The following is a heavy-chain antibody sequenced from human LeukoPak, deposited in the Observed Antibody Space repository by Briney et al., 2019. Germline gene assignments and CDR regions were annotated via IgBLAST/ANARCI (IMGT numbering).Heavy chain of an antibody. CDR3: ARHSSDYDFWSGQKYYFDY. CDR2: IYYSGST. D-gene: IGHD3-3*01. Sequence: NPSETLSLTCTVSGGSISSYYWSWIRQPPGKGLEWIGYIYYSGSTNYNPSLKSRVTISVDTSKNQFSLKLRSVTAADTAVYYCARHSSDYDFWSGQKYYFDYWGQGTLVTVSS. CDR1: GGSISSYY. J-gene: IGHJ4*02. V-gene: IGHV4-59*08.